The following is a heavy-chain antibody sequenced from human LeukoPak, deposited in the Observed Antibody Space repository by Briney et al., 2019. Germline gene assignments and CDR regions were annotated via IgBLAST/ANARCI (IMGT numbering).Heavy chain of an antibody. J-gene: IGHJ4*02. V-gene: IGHV3-21*01. CDR2: ISSSSSYI. CDR3: ARLRKWLVRGYYFDY. CDR1: GVTFSSYS. D-gene: IGHD6-19*01. Sequence: GGSLRLSCAASGVTFSSYSMNWVRQAPGKGLEWVSSISSSSSYIYYADSVKGRFTISRDNAKNSLYLQMNSLRAEDTAVYYCARLRKWLVRGYYFDYWGQGTLVTVSS.